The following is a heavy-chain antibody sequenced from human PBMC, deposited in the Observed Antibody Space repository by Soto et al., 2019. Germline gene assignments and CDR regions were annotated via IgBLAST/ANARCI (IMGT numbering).Heavy chain of an antibody. Sequence: PYETLSLTCTVSGGSIRSSNWWRWVRQPPGRGLEWLGEIYHSGSTNYNPSLKSRVTISVDKSKNQFSLKLSSVTAADTAVYYCARDPVVEQLLQPYYYYYGMDVWFQGTTVT. D-gene: IGHD6-13*01. CDR3: ARDPVVEQLLQPYYYYYGMDV. J-gene: IGHJ6*02. V-gene: IGHV4-4*02. CDR1: GGSIRSSNW. CDR2: IYHSGST.